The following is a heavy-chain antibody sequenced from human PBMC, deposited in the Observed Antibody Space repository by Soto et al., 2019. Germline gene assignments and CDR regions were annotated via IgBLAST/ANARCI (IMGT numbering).Heavy chain of an antibody. Sequence: EMQLVESGGGLVQPGGSLRLSCVVSGFTFSTTWMHWVRQAPGKGLVWVSRIDADDSSATYADSVKGRFTISRDNSTNTLYLQTDSLRPEDTVVYYYARDYYYSVDVWGQGTSVAVSS. J-gene: IGHJ6*02. D-gene: IGHD3-10*01. CDR1: GFTFSTTW. CDR2: IDADDSSA. V-gene: IGHV3-74*03. CDR3: ARDYYYSVDV.